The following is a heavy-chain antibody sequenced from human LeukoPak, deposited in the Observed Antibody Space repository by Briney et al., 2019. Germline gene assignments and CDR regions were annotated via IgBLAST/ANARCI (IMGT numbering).Heavy chain of an antibody. CDR1: GYTFTSYD. CDR2: VNRNSGNT. CDR3: ARGAPGSSCSGGSGPYFDF. D-gene: IGHD2-15*01. Sequence: ASVKVSCKASGYTFTSYDINWVRQATGQGLEGVGGVNRNSGNTGFAQKFRGRVAIPTNTSINTAYMEVRSLKSEDTAVYYCARGAPGSSCSGGSGPYFDFWGQGTLVSVSS. J-gene: IGHJ4*02. V-gene: IGHV1-8*01.